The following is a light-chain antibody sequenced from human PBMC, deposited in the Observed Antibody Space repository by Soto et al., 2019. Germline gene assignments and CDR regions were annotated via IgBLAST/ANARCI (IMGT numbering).Light chain of an antibody. V-gene: IGKV3D-15*01. CDR3: QQYDDWLRLT. J-gene: IGKJ5*01. Sequence: EIVLTQSPATLSLSPGERATLSCRASQSVSSYLAWYQQKPGQAPRLLIYDASNRATGIPARFSGSGSGTEFNLTISSLQSEDFAVYFCQQYDDWLRLTFGQGTRLEIK. CDR2: DAS. CDR1: QSVSSY.